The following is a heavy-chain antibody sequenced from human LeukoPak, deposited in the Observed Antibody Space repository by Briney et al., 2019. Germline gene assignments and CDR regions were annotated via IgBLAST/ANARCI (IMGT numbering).Heavy chain of an antibody. V-gene: IGHV4-38-2*02. CDR2: IYHSGSA. D-gene: IGHD2-2*01. J-gene: IGHJ5*02. Sequence: SETLSLTCAVSGYSISSGYQWAWIRQPPGKTLEWIGSIYHSGSAHYNPSLKCRVTISVDRSNNQFSLRLSSVTAADTAVYYCARDPRWLTPDCTSTSCYENYFDPWSQGTLVTVSS. CDR1: GYSISSGYQ. CDR3: ARDPRWLTPDCTSTSCYENYFDP.